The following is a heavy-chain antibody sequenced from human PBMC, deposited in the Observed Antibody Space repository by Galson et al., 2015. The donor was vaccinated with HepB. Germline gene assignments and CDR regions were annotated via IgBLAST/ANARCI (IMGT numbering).Heavy chain of an antibody. Sequence: SLRLSCAASGFTFRAYAMHWVRQAPATGLEWVALTSYDESNKEYADSVKGRFTISRDNSRNTLYLQMNSLRAEDTAVYYCVREGSECFDGLCYTSNWFFNLWGRGTHVIVSS. V-gene: IGHV3-30*04. D-gene: IGHD2-8*01. J-gene: IGHJ2*01. CDR1: GFTFRAYA. CDR3: VREGSECFDGLCYTSNWFFNL. CDR2: TSYDESNK.